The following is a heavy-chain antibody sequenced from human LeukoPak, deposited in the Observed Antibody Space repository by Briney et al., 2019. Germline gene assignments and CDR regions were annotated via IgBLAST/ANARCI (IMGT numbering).Heavy chain of an antibody. Sequence: SETLSLTRPVSLGSLHKYYWSWLRQPPGEGLEWLGYIYYSGITIYNPSLRSRVTISVDTSAKQFSLNLRSVTAADTAVYYCVRGLAGFDVRLDSWGLGTLVTVSS. V-gene: IGHV4-59*01. CDR3: VRGLAGFDVRLDS. CDR1: LGSLHKYY. D-gene: IGHD3-10*02. CDR2: IYYSGIT. J-gene: IGHJ4*02.